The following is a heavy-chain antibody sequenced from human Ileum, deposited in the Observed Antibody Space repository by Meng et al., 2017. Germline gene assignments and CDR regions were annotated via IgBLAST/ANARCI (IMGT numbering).Heavy chain of an antibody. CDR1: GRPISSSDC. CDR3: AHIFDS. Sequence: QGQLQVPGPGLGERSWSLSLTRAVSGRPISSSDCWSWVRQPPGRGLEWIAEMNLGGSPNYNPSLKSRVTMSVDKSNDHFSLQLTSVTAADTAVYYCAHIFDSWGQGTLVTVSS. V-gene: IGHV4-4*02. CDR2: MNLGGSP. J-gene: IGHJ4*02.